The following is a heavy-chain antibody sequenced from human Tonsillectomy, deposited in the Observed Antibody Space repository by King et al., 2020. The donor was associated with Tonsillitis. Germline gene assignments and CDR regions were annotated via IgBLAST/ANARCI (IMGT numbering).Heavy chain of an antibody. J-gene: IGHJ5*02. D-gene: IGHD2-15*01. Sequence: TLKESGPTLVTPTQTLTMTCTFSGFSLSTRGVGVGWIRQPPGKALEWLALIYWDDDKRYSPSLKNRLTITKDTSKNQVVLTMTNMDPVDTATYYCAHSHYCSGENGYLDNWFDPWGQGTLVTVSS. CDR1: GFSLSTRGVG. CDR2: IYWDDDK. CDR3: AHSHYCSGENGYLDNWFDP. V-gene: IGHV2-5*02.